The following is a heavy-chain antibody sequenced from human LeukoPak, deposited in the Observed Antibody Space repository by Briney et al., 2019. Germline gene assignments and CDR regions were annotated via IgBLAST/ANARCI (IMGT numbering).Heavy chain of an antibody. CDR3: ARGWLFVVVTAVDAFDI. V-gene: IGHV3-53*01. J-gene: IGHJ3*02. Sequence: PGGSLRLSCAASGFTVSSNYMSWVRQAPGKGLEWVSVIYSGGSTYYADSVKGRFTISRDNSKNTLYLQMNSLRAEDTAVYYCARGWLFVVVTAVDAFDIWGQGTMVTVSS. D-gene: IGHD2-21*02. CDR2: IYSGGST. CDR1: GFTVSSNY.